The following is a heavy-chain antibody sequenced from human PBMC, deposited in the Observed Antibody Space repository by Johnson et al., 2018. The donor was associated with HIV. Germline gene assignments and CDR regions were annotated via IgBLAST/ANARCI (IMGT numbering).Heavy chain of an antibody. D-gene: IGHD1-7*01. J-gene: IGHJ3*02. CDR1: GFTFSSYW. V-gene: IGHV3-7*02. Sequence: VQLVESGGGLVQPGGSLRLSCAASGFTFSSYWMSWVRQAPGKGLEWVANIKQDGSEKYYVDSVKGRFTISRDNAKNSLYLQMNSLRAEDTAVDYCARSATGTTADAFDIWGQGTMVTVSS. CDR2: IKQDGSEK. CDR3: ARSATGTTADAFDI.